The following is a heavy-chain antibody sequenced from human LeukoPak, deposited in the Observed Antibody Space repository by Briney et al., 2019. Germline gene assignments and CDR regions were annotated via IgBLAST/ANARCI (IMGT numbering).Heavy chain of an antibody. CDR2: IFYSGST. CDR1: GGSISSYY. CDR3: ARGEVYYGSGSYYGLGMDV. Sequence: SETLSLTCSVSGGSISSYYWSWIRQPPGKGLEWIGYIFYSGSTGYNPSLKSRVTMSVDTSKNQFSLKLSSVTAADTAVYYCARGEVYYGSGSYYGLGMDVWGQGTTVTVSS. J-gene: IGHJ6*02. V-gene: IGHV4-59*01. D-gene: IGHD3-10*01.